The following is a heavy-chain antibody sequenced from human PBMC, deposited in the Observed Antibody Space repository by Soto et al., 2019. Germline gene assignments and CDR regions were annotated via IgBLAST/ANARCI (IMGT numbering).Heavy chain of an antibody. D-gene: IGHD6-19*01. V-gene: IGHV3-74*01. CDR3: ASAGPNYSSGWYVPH. J-gene: IGHJ3*01. CDR2: INSDGSST. Sequence: GGSLRLSCAASGFTFSSYWMHWVRQAPGKGLVWVSRINSDGSSTSYADSVKGRFTISRDNAKNTLYLQMNSLRAEDTAVYYCASAGPNYSSGWYVPHWGQGTMVTVSS. CDR1: GFTFSSYW.